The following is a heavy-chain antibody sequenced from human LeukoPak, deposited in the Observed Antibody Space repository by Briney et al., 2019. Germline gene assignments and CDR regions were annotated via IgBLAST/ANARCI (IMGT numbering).Heavy chain of an antibody. CDR3: AKDDYYDSSGYYGY. D-gene: IGHD3-22*01. V-gene: IGHV3-9*01. Sequence: GGSLRLSCAASGFTFDDYAMHWVRQAPGKGLEWVSGISWNSGRIGYADSVKGRFTISRDNSKNTLYLQMNSLRAEDTAVYYCAKDDYYDSSGYYGYWGQGTLVTVSS. J-gene: IGHJ4*02. CDR1: GFTFDDYA. CDR2: ISWNSGRI.